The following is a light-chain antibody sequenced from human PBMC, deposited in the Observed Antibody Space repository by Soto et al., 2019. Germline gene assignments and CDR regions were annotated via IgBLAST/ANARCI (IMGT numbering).Light chain of an antibody. V-gene: IGKV3-11*01. CDR2: DAS. CDR3: QQRSNWPWTT. Sequence: EIVLTQSPATLSLSPGESATRSCRASESVSIYISWYQQKPAQAPRLLIYDASNRATGIPTRFSGSGSGTDFSLTISSLEPEDFAVYYCQQRSNWPWTTFGQGTRVELK. CDR1: ESVSIY. J-gene: IGKJ1*01.